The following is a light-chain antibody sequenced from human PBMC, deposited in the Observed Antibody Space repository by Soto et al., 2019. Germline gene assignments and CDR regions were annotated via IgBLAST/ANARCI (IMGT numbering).Light chain of an antibody. V-gene: IGLV1-40*01. Sequence: QSVLTQPPSVSGAPGQRVTISCTGSSSNIGAGYYVHWYQQLPGTAPKLLIYGNSNRPSGVPDRFSGSKSGASASLAITCLQADDEADYYCQSYDSSLSVVVFGGGTKLTVL. CDR2: GNS. CDR3: QSYDSSLSVVV. J-gene: IGLJ2*01. CDR1: SSNIGAGYY.